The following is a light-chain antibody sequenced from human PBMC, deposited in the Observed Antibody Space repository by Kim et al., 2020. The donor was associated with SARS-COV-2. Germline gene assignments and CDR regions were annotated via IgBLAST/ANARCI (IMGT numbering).Light chain of an antibody. CDR2: AAS. J-gene: IGKJ2*01. V-gene: IGKV1-39*01. CDR3: QQSISTPRT. CDR1: QTISIY. Sequence: SASVGDSVTINCRASQTISIYLNWYQQKPGKAPELLIEAASSLQSGVPSRFSGSGSGTDFTLTISSLQPEDFATYYCQQSISTPRTFGQGTKLEI.